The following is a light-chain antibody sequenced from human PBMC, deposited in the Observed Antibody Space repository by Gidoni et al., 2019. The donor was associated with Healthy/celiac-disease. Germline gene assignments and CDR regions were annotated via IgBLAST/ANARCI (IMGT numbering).Light chain of an antibody. CDR1: ALPKQY. CDR3: QSADSSGTVV. J-gene: IGLJ2*01. Sequence: SYELTQPPSVSVSPGQTARNTGSDDALPKQYAYWYQQKQGKAPVLVIYKDSERPSGIPERFSGSSSGTTVTLTISGVHAEDEADYYCQSADSSGTVVFGGGTKLTVL. V-gene: IGLV3-25*03. CDR2: KDS.